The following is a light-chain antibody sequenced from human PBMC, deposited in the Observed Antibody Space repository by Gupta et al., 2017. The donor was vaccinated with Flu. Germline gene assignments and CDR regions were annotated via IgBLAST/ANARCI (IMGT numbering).Light chain of an antibody. CDR3: SAYTSSDTYV. CDR1: SSDIGNYNR. Sequence: QSALTQPPYVSGSPGQSVTISCTGTSSDIGNYNRFSWYQQPPGTAPKLMIYEVSNRPSGVPARFSGSKSGNTASLTISGLKDEDEADYYCSAYTSSDTYVFGTGTKLTVL. V-gene: IGLV2-18*02. CDR2: EVS. J-gene: IGLJ1*01.